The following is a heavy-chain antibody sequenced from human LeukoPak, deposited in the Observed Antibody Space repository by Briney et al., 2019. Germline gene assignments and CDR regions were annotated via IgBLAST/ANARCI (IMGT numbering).Heavy chain of an antibody. V-gene: IGHV3-23*01. D-gene: IGHD6-13*01. J-gene: IGHJ4*02. CDR1: GVTFSDYG. CDR3: AKGRSSSSRWSFDY. Sequence: GGSLRLSCAASGVTFSDYGMSWVRQAPGKGLEWVSAISGSGGYTYYADPVKGRFTISRDNSKNTLYLQMNSLRAEDTAVYYCAKGRSSSSRWSFDYWGQGTLVTVSS. CDR2: ISGSGGYT.